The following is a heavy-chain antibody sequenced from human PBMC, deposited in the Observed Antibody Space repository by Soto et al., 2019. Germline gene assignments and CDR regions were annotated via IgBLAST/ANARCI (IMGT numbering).Heavy chain of an antibody. V-gene: IGHV1-69*13. J-gene: IGHJ6*02. CDR2: IIPIFGTA. D-gene: IGHD1-26*01. Sequence: SVKVSCKASGGTFSSYAISWVRQAPGQGLEWMGGIIPIFGTANYAQKFQGRVTITADESTSTAYMELSSLRSEDTAVYYCARVWGGYTTSGLYYYYGMDVWGQGTTVTVSS. CDR3: ARVWGGYTTSGLYYYYGMDV. CDR1: GGTFSSYA.